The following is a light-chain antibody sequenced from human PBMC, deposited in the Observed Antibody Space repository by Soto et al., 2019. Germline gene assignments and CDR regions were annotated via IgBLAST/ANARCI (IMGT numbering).Light chain of an antibody. CDR3: QQYGSFTYT. J-gene: IGKJ2*01. Sequence: EIVLTQSPGTLSLSPGERATLSCRASQSLSSNYLAWYQQKLGQAPRLLIYGASIRATGIPDRFSGSGSGTDFTLTISRLEPDDFAVYYCQQYGSFTYTFGQGTKLEIK. V-gene: IGKV3-20*01. CDR2: GAS. CDR1: QSLSSNY.